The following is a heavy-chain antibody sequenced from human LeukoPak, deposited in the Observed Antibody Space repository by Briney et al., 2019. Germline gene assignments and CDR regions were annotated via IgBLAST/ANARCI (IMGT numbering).Heavy chain of an antibody. CDR2: TYYRSKWYN. CDR1: GDSVSSNSAI. J-gene: IGHJ6*02. D-gene: IGHD5-18*01. V-gene: IGHV6-1*01. CDR3: ARESGYSYTSPYYYYYGMDV. Sequence: SQTLSLTCAISGDSVSSNSAIWNWIRQSPSRGLEWLGRTYYRSKWYNDYAVSVKSRPTINPDTSKNQFSLQLNSVTPEDTAVYYCARESGYSYTSPYYYYYGMDVWGQGTTVTVSS.